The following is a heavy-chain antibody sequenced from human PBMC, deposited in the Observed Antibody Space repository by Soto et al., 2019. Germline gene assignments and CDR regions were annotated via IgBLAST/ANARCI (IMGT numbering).Heavy chain of an antibody. CDR1: GGSISSYY. V-gene: IGHV4-4*07. CDR2: IYTSGST. Sequence: QVQLQESGPGLVKPSETLSLTCTVSGGSISSYYWSWIRQPAGKGLEWIGRIYTSGSTNYNPSLKSRVTMSVETSKNQFSLKLSSVTAADTAVYYCARDVSPIIAAPFDPWGQGTLVTVSS. CDR3: ARDVSPIIAAPFDP. J-gene: IGHJ5*02. D-gene: IGHD6-13*01.